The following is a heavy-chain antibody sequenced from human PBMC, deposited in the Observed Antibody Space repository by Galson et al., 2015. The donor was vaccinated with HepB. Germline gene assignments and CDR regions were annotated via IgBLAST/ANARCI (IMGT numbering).Heavy chain of an antibody. D-gene: IGHD3-9*01. CDR1: GFTFDDYA. Sequence: SLRLSCAASGFTFDDYAMHWVRQASGKGLEWVSGISWNRGSIGYADSVKGRFTISRDNAKNSLYLQMNSLRAEDTALYYCAKGGAYFDWFPFDPCGQGTLVTVSS. CDR3: AKGGAYFDWFPFDP. V-gene: IGHV3-9*01. J-gene: IGHJ5*02. CDR2: ISWNRGSI.